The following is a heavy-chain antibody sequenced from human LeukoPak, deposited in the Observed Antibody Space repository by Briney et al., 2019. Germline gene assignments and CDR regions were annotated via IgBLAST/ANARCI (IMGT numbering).Heavy chain of an antibody. D-gene: IGHD2-2*01. CDR3: ARDVLPGAY. CDR2: ISGSGGNT. Sequence: GSLRLSCVACGSTFSSYGMSWVRQAPVKGLEWVSGISGSGGNTYYADSVKGRFTISRDNSKNMLYLQMNSLRAEDTAVFYCARDVLPGAYWGQGTLVTVSS. J-gene: IGHJ4*02. CDR1: GSTFSSYG. V-gene: IGHV3-23*01.